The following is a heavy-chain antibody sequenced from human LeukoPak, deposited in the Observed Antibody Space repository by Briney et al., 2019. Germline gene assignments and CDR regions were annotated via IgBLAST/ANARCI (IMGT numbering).Heavy chain of an antibody. J-gene: IGHJ4*02. CDR2: IKQEGSEK. D-gene: IGHD4-17*01. CDR3: ARDFNRRALSGDPMG. CDR1: GFTFSTNW. Sequence: GGSLRLSCAASGFTFSTNWMIWLRQAPGKGPEWVANIKQEGSEKHYVDSVKGRFTISRDNAKNSLYLQMNSLRAEDTAVYYCARDFNRRALSGDPMGWGQGTLVTVSS. V-gene: IGHV3-7*01.